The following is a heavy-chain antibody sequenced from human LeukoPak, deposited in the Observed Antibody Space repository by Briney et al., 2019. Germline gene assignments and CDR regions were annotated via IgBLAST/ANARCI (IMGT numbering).Heavy chain of an antibody. CDR3: KSGGAAPGSFDY. D-gene: IGHD1-1*01. CDR1: GYTFSSYW. J-gene: IGHJ4*02. Sequence: GGSLRLSCAASGYTFSSYWMSWMRQAPGKGLEWVANIKYDGNEEYYVDSVKGRFTISRDNAKNSLYLQLNSLRVEDTAVYYCKSGGAAPGSFDYWGQGTLVTVSP. CDR2: IKYDGNEE. V-gene: IGHV3-7*01.